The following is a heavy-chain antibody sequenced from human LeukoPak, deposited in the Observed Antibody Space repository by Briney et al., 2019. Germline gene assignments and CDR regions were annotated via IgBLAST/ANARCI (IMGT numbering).Heavy chain of an antibody. D-gene: IGHD6-19*01. CDR1: EFSVGSNY. CDR3: ARGMVADFDY. V-gene: IGHV3-66*01. Sequence: GGSLRLSCAASEFSVGSNYMTWVRQAPGKGLEWVSLIYSGGSTYYADSVKGRFTISRDNSKNTLYLQMNSLRAEDTAVYYCARGMVADFDYWGQGTLVTVSS. J-gene: IGHJ4*02. CDR2: IYSGGST.